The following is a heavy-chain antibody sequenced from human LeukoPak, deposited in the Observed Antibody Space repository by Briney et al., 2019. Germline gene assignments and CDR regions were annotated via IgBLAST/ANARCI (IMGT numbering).Heavy chain of an antibody. CDR1: GFTFSNAW. V-gene: IGHV4-4*07. Sequence: GSLRLSCAASGFTFSNAWMSWIRQPAGKGLEWIGRTYTSGSTNYNPSLKSRVTISVDTSKNQFSLKLSSVTAADTAVYYCAREGAVYYYVEDWGQGTLVTVSS. J-gene: IGHJ4*02. D-gene: IGHD3-10*02. CDR2: TYTSGST. CDR3: AREGAVYYYVED.